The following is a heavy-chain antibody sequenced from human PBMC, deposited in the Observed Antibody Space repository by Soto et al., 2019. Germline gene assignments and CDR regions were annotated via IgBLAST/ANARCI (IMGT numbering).Heavy chain of an antibody. D-gene: IGHD4-17*01. V-gene: IGHV1-8*01. CDR3: ARGIKYGDYSTWFDP. Sequence: QVQLVQSGAEVKKPGASVKVSCKASGYTFTSYDINWVRQATGQGLEYLGWMNPNSGNTGYVQKVQGRVTMTRDTSISTAYLELSSLRSEDTAVYYCARGIKYGDYSTWFDPWGQGTLVTVSS. CDR1: GYTFTSYD. J-gene: IGHJ5*02. CDR2: MNPNSGNT.